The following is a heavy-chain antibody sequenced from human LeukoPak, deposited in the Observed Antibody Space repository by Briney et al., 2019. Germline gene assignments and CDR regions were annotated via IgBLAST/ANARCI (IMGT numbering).Heavy chain of an antibody. Sequence: SETLSLTCAVSGGSFSGYYWTWIRQPPGKGLEWIGEINHSGSANYNPSLKSRVTISVDTSKNQFSLKLSSVTAADTAVYYCARGKDADYYYYGMDVWGQGTTVTVSS. CDR1: GGSFSGYY. CDR3: ARGKDADYYYYGMDV. D-gene: IGHD2-15*01. V-gene: IGHV4-34*01. J-gene: IGHJ6*02. CDR2: INHSGSA.